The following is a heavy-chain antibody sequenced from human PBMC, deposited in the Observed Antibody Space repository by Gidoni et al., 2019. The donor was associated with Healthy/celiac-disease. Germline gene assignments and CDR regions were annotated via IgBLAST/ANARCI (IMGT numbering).Heavy chain of an antibody. CDR1: GFTFRSYL. J-gene: IGHJ6*02. D-gene: IGHD4-17*01. Sequence: EVQLVASGGGLVKPGGSLRLSCAASGFTFRSYLITWVRQAPGQGLAWVSSISSTSNYIYYADSVKGRFTISRDNAKNSLYLQMNSLRAEDTAVYYCARGAATDYSDYERYYYGMDVWGQGTTVTVSS. V-gene: IGHV3-21*01. CDR3: ARGAATDYSDYERYYYGMDV. CDR2: ISSTSNYI.